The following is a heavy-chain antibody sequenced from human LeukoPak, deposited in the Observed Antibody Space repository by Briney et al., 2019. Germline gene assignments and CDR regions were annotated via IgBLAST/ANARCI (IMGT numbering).Heavy chain of an antibody. CDR3: ARDQLWFGELSS. V-gene: IGHV4-34*01. Sequence: SETLSLTCAVYGGSFSGYYWSWIRQPPGKGLEWIGEINHSGSTNYNPSLKSRVTISVDTSKNQFFLKLSSVTAADTAVYYCARDQLWFGELSSWGQGTLVTVSS. CDR2: INHSGST. CDR1: GGSFSGYY. D-gene: IGHD3-10*01. J-gene: IGHJ5*02.